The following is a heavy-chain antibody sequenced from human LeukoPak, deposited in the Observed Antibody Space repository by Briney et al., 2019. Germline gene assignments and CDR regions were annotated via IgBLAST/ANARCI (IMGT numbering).Heavy chain of an antibody. CDR1: GFTYSSYA. CDR3: ARGTTNQGFF. Sequence: GGSLRLSCSASGFTYSSYAMHWVRQAPGKGLEYVSAISSNGGTTYYADSVKGRFTISRDNSKNTLYLQMNSLRAEDTALYYCARGTTNQGFFWGQGTLITVSS. V-gene: IGHV3-64*04. D-gene: IGHD1-14*01. J-gene: IGHJ4*02. CDR2: ISSNGGTT.